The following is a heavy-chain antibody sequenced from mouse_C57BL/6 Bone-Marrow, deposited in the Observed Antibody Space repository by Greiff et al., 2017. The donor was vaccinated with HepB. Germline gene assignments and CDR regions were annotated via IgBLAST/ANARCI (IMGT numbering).Heavy chain of an antibody. CDR3: ARWGYDYEDY. CDR2: IYPGDGDT. CDR1: GYAFSSSW. Sequence: QVQLQQPGPELVKPGASVKISCKASGYAFSSSWMNWVKQRPGKGLEWIGRIYPGDGDTNYNGKFKGKATLTADKSSSTAYMQLSSLTSEDSAVYFCARWGYDYEDYWGQGTTLTVSS. V-gene: IGHV1-82*01. D-gene: IGHD2-4*01. J-gene: IGHJ2*01.